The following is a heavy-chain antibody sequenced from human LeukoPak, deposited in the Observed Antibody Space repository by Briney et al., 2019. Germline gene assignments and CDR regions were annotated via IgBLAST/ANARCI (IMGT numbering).Heavy chain of an antibody. CDR2: TKQDGREK. Sequence: GGSLRLSCAASAFTVSSIWMGWVRQAPGKGLEWVVNTKQDGREKYYVGPVKGRFTISRANAKNSLYLQMNSLSAEDTAVYCCARLQTVSSTRRWWFDRWGQGTLVTVSS. V-gene: IGHV3-7*01. D-gene: IGHD2-2*01. CDR3: ARLQTVSSTRRWWFDR. CDR1: AFTVSSIW. J-gene: IGHJ5*02.